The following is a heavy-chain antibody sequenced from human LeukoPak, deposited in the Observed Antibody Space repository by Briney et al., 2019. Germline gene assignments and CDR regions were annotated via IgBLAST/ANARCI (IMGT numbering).Heavy chain of an antibody. CDR2: IYYSGST. Sequence: SETLSLTFTVSGGSISSYYWSWIRQPPGKGLEWIGYIYYSGSTNYNPSLKSRVTISVDTSKNQFSLKLSSVTAADTAVYYCARQMRYCGGDCRNWFDPWGQGTLVTVSS. CDR1: GGSISSYY. D-gene: IGHD2-21*02. V-gene: IGHV4-59*01. J-gene: IGHJ5*02. CDR3: ARQMRYCGGDCRNWFDP.